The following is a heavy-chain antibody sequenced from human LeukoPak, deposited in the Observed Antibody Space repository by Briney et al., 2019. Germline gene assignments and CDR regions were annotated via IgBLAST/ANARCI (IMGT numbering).Heavy chain of an antibody. Sequence: PGGSLRLSCAASGFTFSSYAMSWVRQAPGKGLEWVSATSGSGGSTYYADSVKGRFTISRDNSKNTLYLQMNSLRAEDTAVYYCANDYGDYTDEYFQHWGQGTLVTVSS. CDR2: TSGSGGST. CDR3: ANDYGDYTDEYFQH. V-gene: IGHV3-23*01. CDR1: GFTFSSYA. D-gene: IGHD4-17*01. J-gene: IGHJ1*01.